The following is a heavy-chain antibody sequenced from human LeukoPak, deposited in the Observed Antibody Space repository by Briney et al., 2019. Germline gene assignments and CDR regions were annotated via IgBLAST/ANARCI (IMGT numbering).Heavy chain of an antibody. Sequence: GGSLRLSCAATGFTVSSSYMSWVRQAPGKGLEWVSVIYSGGKTYYADSVKGRFSISRDNSKNMVYLQMNSLRAEDTAVYYCARYSDRGEWYPSYWGQGTLVTVSS. CDR2: IYSGGKT. J-gene: IGHJ4*02. CDR3: ARYSDRGEWYPSY. D-gene: IGHD3-3*01. V-gene: IGHV3-66*01. CDR1: GFTVSSSY.